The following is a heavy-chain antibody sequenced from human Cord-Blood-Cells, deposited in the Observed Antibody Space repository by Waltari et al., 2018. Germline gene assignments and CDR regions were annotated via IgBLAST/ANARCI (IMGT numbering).Heavy chain of an antibody. D-gene: IGHD3-16*02. Sequence: QVQLVQSGAEVKKPGASVKVSCKASGYTFTSYDINWVRQATGQGLEWMGWMNPNSGNTGYAQKFQGRVTITRNTSISTAYMELSSLRSEDTAVYYCARSTPLYDYVWGSYRYTGVDYWGQGTLVTVSS. CDR2: MNPNSGNT. CDR3: ARSTPLYDYVWGSYRYTGVDY. J-gene: IGHJ4*02. CDR1: GYTFTSYD. V-gene: IGHV1-8*03.